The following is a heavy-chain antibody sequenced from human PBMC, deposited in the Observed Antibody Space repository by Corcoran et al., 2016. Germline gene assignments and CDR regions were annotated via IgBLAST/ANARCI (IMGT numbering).Heavy chain of an antibody. Sequence: QVQLQQWGAGLLKPSETLSLTCAVYGGSFSGYYWSWIRQPPGKGLEWIGDINPSGSTNYNPSLESRVTISVDTSKNQFSLKLSSVTAADTAVYFCARGGRLPSAYYVDYWGQGTLVTVSS. D-gene: IGHD2-15*01. V-gene: IGHV4-34*01. CDR2: INPSGST. J-gene: IGHJ4*02. CDR3: ARGGRLPSAYYVDY. CDR1: GGSFSGYY.